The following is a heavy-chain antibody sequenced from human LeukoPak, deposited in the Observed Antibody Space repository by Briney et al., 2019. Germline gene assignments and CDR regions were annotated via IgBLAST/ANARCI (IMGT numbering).Heavy chain of an antibody. CDR2: ISSSSSYI. Sequence: GGSLRLSCAASGFTFSSYSMNWLRQAPGKGLEWVSSISSSSSYIYYADSVKGRFTISRDNAKNSLYLQMNSLRAEDTAVYYCASPGGLPATANWGQGTLVTVSS. CDR1: GFTFSSYS. J-gene: IGHJ4*02. V-gene: IGHV3-21*01. D-gene: IGHD2-2*01. CDR3: ASPGGLPATAN.